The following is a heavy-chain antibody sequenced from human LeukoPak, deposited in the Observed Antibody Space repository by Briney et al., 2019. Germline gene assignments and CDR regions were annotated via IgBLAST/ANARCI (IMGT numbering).Heavy chain of an antibody. D-gene: IGHD7-27*01. CDR2: ISWDGGST. CDR1: GFTFDDYT. V-gene: IGHV3-43*01. Sequence: GGSLRLSCAASGFTFDDYTMNWVRQAPGKGLEWVSLISWDGGSTYYADSVKGRFTISRDNSKNSLYLQMNSLRTEDTALYYCAKDQTGGYFDLWGRGTLVTVSS. CDR3: AKDQTGGYFDL. J-gene: IGHJ2*01.